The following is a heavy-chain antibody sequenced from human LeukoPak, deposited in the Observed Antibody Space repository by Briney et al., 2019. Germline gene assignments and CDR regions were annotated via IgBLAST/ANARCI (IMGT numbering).Heavy chain of an antibody. CDR1: GFNFSDHW. Sequence: RSGGSLRLSCEASGFNFSDHWMGRVRQAPGKGLECVANIKHDGSGKEYVDSVKGRFTISRDNAKNSVYLEMSSLRAEDTAVYYCAKWRWRQSEYEDWGQGTLVTVSS. V-gene: IGHV3-7*01. J-gene: IGHJ4*02. CDR2: IKHDGSGK. D-gene: IGHD5-24*01. CDR3: AKWRWRQSEYED.